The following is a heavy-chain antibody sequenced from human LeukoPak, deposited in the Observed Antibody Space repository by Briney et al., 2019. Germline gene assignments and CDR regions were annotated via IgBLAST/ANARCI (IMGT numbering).Heavy chain of an antibody. CDR3: ARDGVKESSSVFYFDY. J-gene: IGHJ4*02. V-gene: IGHV3-21*01. CDR1: GFNFESYS. D-gene: IGHD3-10*01. Sequence: PGGSLRLSCAASGFNFESYSMNRVRQAPGKGLEWVSSISFSGAYIYYAASVKGRFTISRDNAKNSVFLQLNSVKVEDTAVYYCARDGVKESSSVFYFDYWGQGTLVTVSS. CDR2: ISFSGAYI.